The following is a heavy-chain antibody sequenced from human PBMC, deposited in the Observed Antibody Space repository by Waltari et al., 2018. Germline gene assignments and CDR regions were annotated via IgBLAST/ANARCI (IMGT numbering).Heavy chain of an antibody. CDR1: GFTFSSYS. CDR2: ISSSSSYI. V-gene: IGHV3-21*01. D-gene: IGHD2-15*01. J-gene: IGHJ4*02. CDR3: AREMVAATFLDY. Sequence: EVQLVESGGGLVKPGGSLRLSCAASGFTFSSYSMNWVRQAPGKGLEWVSSISSSSSYIYYADSVKGRFTISRDNAKNSLYLQMNSLRAEDTAVYYCAREMVAATFLDYWGQGTLVTVSS.